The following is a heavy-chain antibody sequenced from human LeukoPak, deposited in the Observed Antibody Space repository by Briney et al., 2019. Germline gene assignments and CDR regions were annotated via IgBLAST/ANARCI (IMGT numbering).Heavy chain of an antibody. J-gene: IGHJ4*02. Sequence: ASVKVSFKASGYTXTVYYMHWVRQAPGQGLEWMGWINPNSGGTNYAQKFQGRVIITRDTSISTAYMELSRLRSDDTAVYYCARDQGGYSYGYSDYWGQGTLVTVSS. D-gene: IGHD5-18*01. V-gene: IGHV1-2*02. CDR3: ARDQGGYSYGYSDY. CDR2: INPNSGGT. CDR1: GYTXTVYY.